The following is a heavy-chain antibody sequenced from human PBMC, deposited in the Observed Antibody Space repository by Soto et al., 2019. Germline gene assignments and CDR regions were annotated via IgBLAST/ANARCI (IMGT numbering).Heavy chain of an antibody. CDR3: GRGSTLSAYRCLDS. CDR2: INAGNGDT. V-gene: IGHV1-3*01. J-gene: IGHJ5*01. D-gene: IGHD1-1*01. Sequence: GASVKVSCKASGYTFSSYTMHWVRQAPGQRLEWMGWINAGNGDTKYSPKLQDRVTITRDTSATTAYMELSSLRSEDTAVYYCGRGSTLSAYRCLDSWGQGTLVTVSS. CDR1: GYTFSSYT.